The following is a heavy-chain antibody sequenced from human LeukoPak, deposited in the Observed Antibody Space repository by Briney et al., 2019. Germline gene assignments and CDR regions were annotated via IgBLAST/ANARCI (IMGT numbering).Heavy chain of an antibody. V-gene: IGHV3-21*01. Sequence: GGSLRLSCAASGFTFSSYDMHWVRQATGKGLEWVSSISSSSSYIYYADSVKGRFTISRDNAKSSLYLQMNSLRAEDTAVYYCAKENTAMVPFDYWGQGTLVTVSS. CDR3: AKENTAMVPFDY. D-gene: IGHD5-18*01. J-gene: IGHJ4*02. CDR2: ISSSSSYI. CDR1: GFTFSSYD.